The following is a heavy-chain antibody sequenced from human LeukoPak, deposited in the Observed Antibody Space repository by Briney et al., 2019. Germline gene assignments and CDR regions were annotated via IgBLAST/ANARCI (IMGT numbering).Heavy chain of an antibody. CDR1: GGSVSSGSYY. CDR2: IYYSGST. V-gene: IGHV4-61*01. J-gene: IGHJ4*02. Sequence: LSETLSLTCTVSGGSVSSGSYYWSWIRQPPGKGLEWIGYIYYSGSTNYNPSLKSRVTISVDTSKNQFSLKLSSVTAADTAVYYCARDYGYSGYDLGYWGQGTLVTVSS. CDR3: ARDYGYSGYDLGY. D-gene: IGHD5-12*01.